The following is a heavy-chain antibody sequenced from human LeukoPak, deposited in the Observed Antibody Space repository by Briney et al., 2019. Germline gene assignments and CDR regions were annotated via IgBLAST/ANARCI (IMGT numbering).Heavy chain of an antibody. V-gene: IGHV3-21*01. D-gene: IGHD5-12*01. CDR2: ISSSSSYI. CDR3: ARDHIVAMCWS. CDR1: GFTFSSYS. J-gene: IGHJ4*02. Sequence: GGSLRLPCAASGFTFSSYSMNWVRQAPGKGLEWVSSISSSSSYIYYADSVKGRFTISRDNAKNSLYLQMNSLRAEDTAVYYCARDHIVAMCWSWGQGTLVTVSS.